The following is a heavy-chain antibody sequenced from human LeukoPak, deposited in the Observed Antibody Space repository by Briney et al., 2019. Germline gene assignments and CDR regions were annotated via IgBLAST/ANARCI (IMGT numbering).Heavy chain of an antibody. CDR2: IYTSGST. Sequence: SETLSLTCTVSGGSISSGSYYWSWIRQPAGKGLEWIGRIYTSGSTNYNPSLKSRVTISVDTSKNQFSLKLSSVTAADTAVYYCARAHDGYNYAFDYWGQGTLVTVSS. J-gene: IGHJ4*02. V-gene: IGHV4-61*02. CDR1: GGSISSGSYY. D-gene: IGHD5-24*01. CDR3: ARAHDGYNYAFDY.